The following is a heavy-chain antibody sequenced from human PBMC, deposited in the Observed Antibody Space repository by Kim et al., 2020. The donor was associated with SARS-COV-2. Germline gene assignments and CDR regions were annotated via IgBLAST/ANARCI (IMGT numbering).Heavy chain of an antibody. CDR1: GYTFTSYA. J-gene: IGHJ4*01. V-gene: IGHV1-18*01. CDR3: AGGGYYYGSSLIPPFYF. Sequence: ASVKVSCKASGYTFTSYAISWVRQAPGQGLEWMGRNSANFGDITYAPKFQDRVTISADTSTSTADLDLRSLRTDDTAADYCAGGGYYYGSSLIPPFYF. CDR2: NSANFGDI. D-gene: IGHD3-22*01.